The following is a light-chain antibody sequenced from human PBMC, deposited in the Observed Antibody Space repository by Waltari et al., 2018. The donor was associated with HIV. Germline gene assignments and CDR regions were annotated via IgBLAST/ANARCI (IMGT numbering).Light chain of an antibody. Sequence: AIQLTQSPSSLSTSVGDRVTITCRTSQAINKTLAWYQQKSGKPPYLLIYDATTLQSGAPSRFSGSGSGADFTLTITSLQPEDFATYYCLQFNSYPQTFGGGTKLEI. CDR3: LQFNSYPQT. V-gene: IGKV1-13*02. CDR2: DAT. J-gene: IGKJ4*01. CDR1: QAINKT.